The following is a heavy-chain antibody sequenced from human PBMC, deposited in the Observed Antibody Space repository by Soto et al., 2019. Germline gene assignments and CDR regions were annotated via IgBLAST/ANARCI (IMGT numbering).Heavy chain of an antibody. CDR1: GFTFSSSG. Sequence: QVQLVESGGGVVQPGRSLRLSCAASGFTFSSSGMHWVRQAPGKGLEWVAVTSFDGSSGNYADSVRGRFTISRDNSHNTLYLQMNSLRAEDTAVYYCAKSPPAVAGYFDYWGQGTLVTVSS. D-gene: IGHD6-19*01. V-gene: IGHV3-30*18. CDR3: AKSPPAVAGYFDY. CDR2: TSFDGSSG. J-gene: IGHJ4*02.